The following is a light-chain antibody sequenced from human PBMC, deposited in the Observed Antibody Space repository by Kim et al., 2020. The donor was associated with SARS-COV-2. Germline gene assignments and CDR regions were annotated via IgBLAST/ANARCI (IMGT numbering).Light chain of an antibody. CDR1: PSVSGTY. CDR3: QQYDSSSRWT. J-gene: IGKJ1*01. V-gene: IGKV3-20*01. Sequence: PGETATPSCRASPSVSGTYLAWYQQKPGQAPRLLIYGASSRATGIPDRFSGSGSGTDFTLTINRLEPEDFAVYYCQQYDSSSRWTFGQGTKVDIK. CDR2: GAS.